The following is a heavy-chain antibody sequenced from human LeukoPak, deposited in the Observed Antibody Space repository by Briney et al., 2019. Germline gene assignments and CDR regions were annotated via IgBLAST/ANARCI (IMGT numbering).Heavy chain of an antibody. D-gene: IGHD6-13*01. CDR3: AREGGLSSSWFDY. V-gene: IGHV1-69*01. J-gene: IGHJ4*02. CDR1: GGTFSSYA. CDR2: IIPIFGTA. Sequence: ASVKVSCKASGGTFSSYAISWARQAPGQGLEWMGGIIPIFGTANYAQKFQGRVTITADESTSTAYMELSSLRSEDTAVYYCAREGGLSSSWFDYWGQGTLVTVSS.